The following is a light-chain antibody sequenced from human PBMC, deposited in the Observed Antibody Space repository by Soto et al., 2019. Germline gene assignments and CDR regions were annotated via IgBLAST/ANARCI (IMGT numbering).Light chain of an antibody. CDR3: QQYNVWPRT. V-gene: IGKV3-15*01. Sequence: EIVMTQSPGTLSVSPGERATLSCRASQSVSNDLAWIQQRPGQPPRLLIYGASTRATGIPARFSGSGSGTEFTLTISSLQPEDFAVYPCQQYNVWPRTFGQGTKVDIK. J-gene: IGKJ1*01. CDR2: GAS. CDR1: QSVSND.